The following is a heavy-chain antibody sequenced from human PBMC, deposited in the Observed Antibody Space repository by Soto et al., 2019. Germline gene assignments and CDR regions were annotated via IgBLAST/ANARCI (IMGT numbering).Heavy chain of an antibody. J-gene: IGHJ4*02. CDR2: IYNDGTYS. CDR1: GFIFKMYW. CDR3: TRGPRPISTGTGAY. Sequence: WLSLRLACASSGFIFKMYWMHWVRQSPGKGLVWSSRIYNDGTYSDYADSVRGRFTVSRDNVNDTLYLQMNNLRAEDSGLYYCTRGPRPISTGTGAYWGQGTQVTVSS. D-gene: IGHD3-10*01. V-gene: IGHV3-74*01.